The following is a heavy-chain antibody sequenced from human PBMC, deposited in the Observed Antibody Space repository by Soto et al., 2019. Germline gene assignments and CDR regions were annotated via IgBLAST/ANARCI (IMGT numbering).Heavy chain of an antibody. Sequence: SETLSLTCAVSGGSISSSNWWSWVRQPPGKGLEWIGEIYHSGSTNYNPSLKSRVTISVDTSKNQFSLKLSSVTAADTAVYYCASFRGKDFWSGFEKYYFDYWGQGTLVTVSS. CDR2: IYHSGST. CDR3: ASFRGKDFWSGFEKYYFDY. J-gene: IGHJ4*02. CDR1: GGSISSSNW. V-gene: IGHV4-4*02. D-gene: IGHD3-3*01.